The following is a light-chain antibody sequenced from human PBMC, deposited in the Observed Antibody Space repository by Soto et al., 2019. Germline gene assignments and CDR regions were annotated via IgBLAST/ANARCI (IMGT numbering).Light chain of an antibody. V-gene: IGKV3-15*01. CDR3: QQYNNWPPNT. Sequence: EIVMTQSPATLSVSPGERATLSCRASQRVSSNLAWYQQKPGQAPRLLIYGASTRATGIPARFSGSGSGTEFTITLSSLQSEDFAVYYCQQYNNWPPNTFGGGTKVEIK. CDR1: QRVSSN. J-gene: IGKJ4*01. CDR2: GAS.